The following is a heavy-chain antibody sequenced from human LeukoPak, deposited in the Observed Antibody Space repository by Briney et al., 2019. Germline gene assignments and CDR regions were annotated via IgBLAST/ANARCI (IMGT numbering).Heavy chain of an antibody. D-gene: IGHD5-18*01. CDR3: ARGRQLWAPFDY. Sequence: PGGSLRLSCAASGFTFSSYGMHWVRQAPGKGLEWVSVIYSGGSTYYADSVKGRFTISRDNSKNTLYLQMNSLRAEDTAVYYCARGRQLWAPFDYWGQGTLVTVSS. J-gene: IGHJ4*02. CDR2: IYSGGST. V-gene: IGHV3-66*01. CDR1: GFTFSSYG.